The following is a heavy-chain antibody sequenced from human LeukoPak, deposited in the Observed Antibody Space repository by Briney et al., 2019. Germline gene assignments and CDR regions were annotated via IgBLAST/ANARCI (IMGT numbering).Heavy chain of an antibody. CDR3: ARGRYGDYGFDH. CDR1: GVSISSYY. J-gene: IGHJ4*02. D-gene: IGHD4-17*01. V-gene: IGHV4-59*01. CDR2: IYYSGST. Sequence: SETLSLTCTVSGVSISSYYWSWIRQPPGKGLEWIGYIYYSGSTNYSPSLKSRVTVSVDTAKNQFSLKLTSVTATDTAVYYCARGRYGDYGFDHWGQGTLVTVSS.